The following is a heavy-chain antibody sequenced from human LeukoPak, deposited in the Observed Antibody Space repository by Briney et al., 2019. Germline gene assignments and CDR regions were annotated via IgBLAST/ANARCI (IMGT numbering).Heavy chain of an antibody. CDR1: GYSFTSYW. J-gene: IGHJ4*02. V-gene: IGHV5-10-1*01. D-gene: IGHD6-19*01. CDR2: IDPSDSYT. CDR3: ARFDVSGWYNPAY. Sequence: GESLKISCKGSGYSFTSYWIGWVRQMPGKGLEWMGRIDPSDSYTNYSPSFQGHVTISADKSISTAYLQWSSLKASDTAMFYCARFDVSGWYNPAYWGQGTLVTVSS.